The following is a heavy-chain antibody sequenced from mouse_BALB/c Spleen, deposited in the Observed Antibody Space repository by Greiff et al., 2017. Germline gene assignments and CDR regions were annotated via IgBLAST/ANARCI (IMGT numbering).Heavy chain of an antibody. CDR2: ISSGGSYT. J-gene: IGHJ4*01. CDR3: TRDGGNYDYAMDY. D-gene: IGHD2-1*01. V-gene: IGHV5-6-4*01. CDR1: GFTFSSYT. Sequence: EVHLVESGGGLVKPGGSLKLSCAASGFTFSSYTMSWVRQTPEKRLEWVATISSGGSYTYYPDSVKGRFTISRDNAKNTLYLQMSSLKSEDTAMYYCTRDGGNYDYAMDYWGQGTSVTVSS.